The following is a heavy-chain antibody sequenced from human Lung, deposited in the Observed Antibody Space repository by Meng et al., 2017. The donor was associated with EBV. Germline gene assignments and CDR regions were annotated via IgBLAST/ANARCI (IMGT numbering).Heavy chain of an antibody. V-gene: IGHV3-11*01. D-gene: IGHD6-19*01. CDR1: GFXXXNAW. Sequence: VEAGVXXVTPGGSPXXSCAASGFXXXNAWMNWVRQAPGKGLVWVSYITSSGSSIYYSDSVKGRFTISRDNAKKSLYLQMSSLRAEDTAVYYCARSITMAAPFDFWGQGTLVTVSS. CDR3: ARSITMAAPFDF. CDR2: ITSSGSSI. J-gene: IGHJ4*02.